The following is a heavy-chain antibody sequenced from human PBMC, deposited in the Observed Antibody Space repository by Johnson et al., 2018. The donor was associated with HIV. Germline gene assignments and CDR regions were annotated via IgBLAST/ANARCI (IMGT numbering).Heavy chain of an antibody. CDR3: ARLYCSSTSGYEIRDAFDI. CDR1: GFTFSSYA. Sequence: QVQLVESGGGVVQPGRSLRLSCAASGFTFSSYAMHWVRQAPGKGLEWVAFIRYDGSNKYYTDSVKGRFTISRDNSKNTLYLQMNSLRAEDTAVYYCARLYCSSTSGYEIRDAFDIWGQGTMVTVSS. CDR2: IRYDGSNK. D-gene: IGHD2-2*01. V-gene: IGHV3-33*08. J-gene: IGHJ3*02.